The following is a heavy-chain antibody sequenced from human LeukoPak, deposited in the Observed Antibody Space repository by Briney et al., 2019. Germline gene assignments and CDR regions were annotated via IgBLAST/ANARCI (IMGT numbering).Heavy chain of an antibody. V-gene: IGHV3-7*01. CDR2: ISAEGSKT. D-gene: IGHD3-10*01. CDR1: GFTFSSYS. J-gene: IGHJ3*02. CDR3: ARDPYYYDSGSFAAFDI. Sequence: GGSLRLSCAASGFTFSSYSMTGVRQAPGKGLELVADISAEGSKTFYVDSVKGRFTSSRDNAKNSLYLQLNSLRAEDTAVYYCARDPYYYDSGSFAAFDIWGQGTMVTVSS.